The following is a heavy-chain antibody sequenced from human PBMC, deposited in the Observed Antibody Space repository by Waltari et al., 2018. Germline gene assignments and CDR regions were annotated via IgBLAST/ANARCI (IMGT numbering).Heavy chain of an antibody. J-gene: IGHJ6*03. CDR3: ATSPYYYYMDV. Sequence: QVQLQESGPGLVKPSETLSLTCTVSGGSISSYSWSWIRQPPGKGLEWIGYIYYSGSTNYNPSLKSRVTISVDTSKNQFSLKLSSVTAADTAVYYCATSPYYYYMDVWGKGTTVTVSS. V-gene: IGHV4-59*01. CDR1: GGSISSYS. CDR2: IYYSGST.